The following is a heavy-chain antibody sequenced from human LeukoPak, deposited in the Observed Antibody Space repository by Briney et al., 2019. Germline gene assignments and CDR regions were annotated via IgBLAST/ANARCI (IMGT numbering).Heavy chain of an antibody. CDR3: AILRDNSSGLDY. Sequence: GGSLRLSCAASGFTFDDYTMHWVRQAPGKGLEWVSLISWDGGSTYYADSVKGRFTISRDNSKNSLYLQMNSLRTEDTALYYCAILRDNSSGLDYWGQGTLVTVSS. D-gene: IGHD3-22*01. J-gene: IGHJ4*02. V-gene: IGHV3-43*01. CDR2: ISWDGGST. CDR1: GFTFDDYT.